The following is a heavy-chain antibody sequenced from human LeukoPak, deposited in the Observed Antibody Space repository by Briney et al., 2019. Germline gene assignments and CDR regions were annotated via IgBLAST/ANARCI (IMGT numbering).Heavy chain of an antibody. CDR2: MNPNSGNT. V-gene: IGHV1-8*03. J-gene: IGHJ4*02. CDR3: ARGLRRGAARPAAPSFIY. CDR1: GYTFTSYD. Sequence: RASVKVSCKASGYTFTSYDINWVRQATGQGLEWMGWMNPNSGNTGYAQKFQGRVTITRNTSISTAYMELSSLRSEDTAVYYCARGLRRGAARPAAPSFIYWGQGTLVTVSS. D-gene: IGHD6-6*01.